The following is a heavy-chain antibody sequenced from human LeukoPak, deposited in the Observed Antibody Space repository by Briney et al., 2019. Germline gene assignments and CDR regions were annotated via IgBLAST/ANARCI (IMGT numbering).Heavy chain of an antibody. V-gene: IGHV1-2*06. Sequence: ASVNVSCKASGYTFTGYYMHWVRQAPGQGLEWMGRINPNSGGTNYAQKFQGRVTMTRDTSISTAYMELSRLRSEDTAVYYCATDLHYYDSSGYPYRGYWGQGTLVTVSS. CDR2: INPNSGGT. CDR1: GYTFTGYY. D-gene: IGHD3-22*01. J-gene: IGHJ4*02. CDR3: ATDLHYYDSSGYPYRGY.